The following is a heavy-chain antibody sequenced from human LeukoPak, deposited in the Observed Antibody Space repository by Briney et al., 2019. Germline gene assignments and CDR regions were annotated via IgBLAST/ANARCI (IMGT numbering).Heavy chain of an antibody. CDR1: GFTFRSHA. V-gene: IGHV3-23*01. D-gene: IGHD4-23*01. CDR2: IYENGGTT. CDR3: ARGRPHGNDY. J-gene: IGHJ4*02. Sequence: GGSLRLSCVGSGFTFRSHAMSWVRQAPEKGLEFVSGIYENGGTTYYADSVKGRFSISRDNAKNTLYLQMNSLRVEDTAVYYCARGRPHGNDYWGQGTLVTVSS.